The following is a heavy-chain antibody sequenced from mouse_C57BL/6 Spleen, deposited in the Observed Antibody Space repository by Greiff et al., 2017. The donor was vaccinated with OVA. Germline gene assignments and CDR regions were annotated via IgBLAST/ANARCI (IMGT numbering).Heavy chain of an antibody. V-gene: IGHV1-26*01. Sequence: VQLQQSGPELVKPGASVKISCKASGYTFTDYYMNWVKQSHGKSLEWIGDINPNNGGTSYNQKFKGKATLTVDKSSSTAYMELRSLTSEDSAVYYCARRVYDGFFDYWGQGTTLTVSS. CDR2: INPNNGGT. CDR1: GYTFTDYY. J-gene: IGHJ2*01. CDR3: ARRVYDGFFDY. D-gene: IGHD2-3*01.